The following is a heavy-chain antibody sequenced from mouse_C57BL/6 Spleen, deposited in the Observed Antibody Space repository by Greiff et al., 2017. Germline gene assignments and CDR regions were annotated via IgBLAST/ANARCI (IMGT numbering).Heavy chain of an antibody. Sequence: VQLQQSGAELVKPGASVKISCKASGYAFSSYWMNWVKQRPGKGLEWIGQIYPGDGDTNYNGKFKGKATLTADKSSSTAYMQLSSLTSEDAAVYCCARHYYGSSPFAYWGQGTLVTVSA. CDR3: ARHYYGSSPFAY. D-gene: IGHD1-1*01. V-gene: IGHV1-80*01. CDR2: IYPGDGDT. CDR1: GYAFSSYW. J-gene: IGHJ3*01.